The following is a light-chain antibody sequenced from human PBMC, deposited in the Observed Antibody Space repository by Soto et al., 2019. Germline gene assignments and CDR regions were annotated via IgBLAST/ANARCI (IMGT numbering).Light chain of an antibody. V-gene: IGKV3-11*01. J-gene: IGKJ1*01. CDR2: DAS. CDR3: HQRSNWPRT. Sequence: EIVLTQSPATLSLSPGERATLSCRASQSVSSYLAWYQQKPGQAPRLLIHDASNRATGIPARFSGSGSRTDFILTISSLEPEDFAVYYCHQRSNWPRTFGQGTKVEIK. CDR1: QSVSSY.